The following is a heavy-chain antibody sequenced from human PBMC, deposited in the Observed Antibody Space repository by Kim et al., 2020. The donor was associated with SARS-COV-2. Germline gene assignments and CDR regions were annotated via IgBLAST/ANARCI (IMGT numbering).Heavy chain of an antibody. CDR2: INPNSGGT. J-gene: IGHJ5*02. Sequence: ASVKVSCKASGYTFTGYYMHWVRQAPGQGLEWMGWINPNSGGTNYAQKFQGRVTMTRDTSISTAYMELSRLRSDDTAVYYCAREGLNYYDSSGYYPWFDPWGQGTLVTVSS. CDR3: AREGLNYYDSSGYYPWFDP. CDR1: GYTFTGYY. D-gene: IGHD3-22*01. V-gene: IGHV1-2*02.